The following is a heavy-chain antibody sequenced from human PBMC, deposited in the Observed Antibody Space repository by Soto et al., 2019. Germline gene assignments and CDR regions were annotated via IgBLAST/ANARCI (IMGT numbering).Heavy chain of an antibody. Sequence: DSLKGRFTISRDNAKNSLYLQVKSLRAEDTAVYYCARLLSLAFDLWGHGTLVTVSS. V-gene: IGHV3-21*01. D-gene: IGHD3-22*01. J-gene: IGHJ3*01. CDR3: ARLLSLAFDL.